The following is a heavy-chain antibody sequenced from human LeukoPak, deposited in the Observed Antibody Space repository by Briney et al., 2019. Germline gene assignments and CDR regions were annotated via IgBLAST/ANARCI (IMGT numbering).Heavy chain of an antibody. V-gene: IGHV6-1*01. D-gene: IGHD2-15*01. CDR2: TYYMSKWYN. J-gene: IGHJ4*02. CDR3: ARSLAWPLDY. Sequence: SQTLSLTCAISGDSVSSNSAASDWTRPSPSRGIEWRGRTYYMSKWYNDYAVSVKSRITFNPDTSKNHFSLQLNSVTPEDTAVYYCARSLAWPLDYWGQGTLVTVSS. CDR1: GDSVSSNSAA.